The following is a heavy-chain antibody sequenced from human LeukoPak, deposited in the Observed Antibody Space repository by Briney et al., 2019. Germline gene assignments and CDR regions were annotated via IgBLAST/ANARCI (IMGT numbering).Heavy chain of an antibody. D-gene: IGHD3-9*01. J-gene: IGHJ4*02. CDR2: ISYDGSNK. V-gene: IGHV3-30*18. CDR3: AKGIPLENDILTGFDY. Sequence: GRSLRLSCAASGFTFSSYGMHWVRQAPGKGLEWVAVISYDGSNKYYADSVKGRFTISRDNSKNTLYLQMNSLRAEDTAVYYCAKGIPLENDILTGFDYWGQGTLVTVSS. CDR1: GFTFSSYG.